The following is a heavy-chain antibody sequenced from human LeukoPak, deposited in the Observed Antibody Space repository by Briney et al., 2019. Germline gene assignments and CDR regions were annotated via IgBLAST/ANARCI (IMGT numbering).Heavy chain of an antibody. CDR1: GFSFSTYG. CDR2: IWYDGTNK. V-gene: IGHV3-33*01. CDR3: ARESRYSSSCPDS. D-gene: IGHD6-13*01. J-gene: IGHJ4*02. Sequence: PGGSLRLSCAASGFSFSTYGMHWVRQAPGKGLEWVAFIWYDGTNKYYGDSVKGRFTISRDNSKNTLYLQMNGLRADDTAMYYCARESRYSSSCPDSWGQGALVTVSS.